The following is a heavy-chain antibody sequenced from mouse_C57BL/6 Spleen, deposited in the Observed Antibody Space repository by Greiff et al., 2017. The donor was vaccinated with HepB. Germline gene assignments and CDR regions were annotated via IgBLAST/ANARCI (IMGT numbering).Heavy chain of an antibody. CDR1: GYAFSSSW. CDR3: ARRRSNWYFDV. V-gene: IGHV1-82*01. D-gene: IGHD5-1*01. CDR2: IYPGDGDT. J-gene: IGHJ1*03. Sequence: QVQLQQSGPELVKPGASVKISCKASGYAFSSSWMNWVKQRPGKGLEWIGRIYPGDGDTNYNGKFKGKATLTADKSSSTAYMQLSSLTSEDSAVYFCARRRSNWYFDVWGTGTTVTVSS.